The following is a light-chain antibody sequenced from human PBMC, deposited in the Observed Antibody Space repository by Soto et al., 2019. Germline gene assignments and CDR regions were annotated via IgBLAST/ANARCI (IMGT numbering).Light chain of an antibody. CDR1: SSNIGSNY. Sequence: QSVLTQPPSASGTPGQRVTISCSGSSSNIGSNYVYWYQQLPGTAPKLFIFINNKRPSGVPDRFSGSKSGTSASLAISGLRSEDEADYYCAAWDNSLSGHVVFGGGTKLTVL. CDR2: INN. V-gene: IGLV1-47*02. CDR3: AAWDNSLSGHVV. J-gene: IGLJ2*01.